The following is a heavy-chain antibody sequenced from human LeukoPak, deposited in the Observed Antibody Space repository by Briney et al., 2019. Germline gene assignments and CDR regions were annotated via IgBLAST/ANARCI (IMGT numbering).Heavy chain of an antibody. CDR3: ALGTMIRGVIMSPFDS. V-gene: IGHV4-4*02. D-gene: IGHD3-10*01. Sequence: SGTLSLTCAVSGDSIDNSNWWSWVRQAPGKGLEWIGEMYHSGSTNYNPSLKSRVTISVDKSKNQFSLKLSSVTAADTAVCYCALGTMIRGVIMSPFDSRGQRTLVTVSS. CDR2: MYHSGST. CDR1: GDSIDNSNW. J-gene: IGHJ4*02.